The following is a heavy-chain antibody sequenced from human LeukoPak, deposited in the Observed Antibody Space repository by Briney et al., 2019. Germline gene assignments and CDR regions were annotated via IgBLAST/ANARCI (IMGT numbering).Heavy chain of an antibody. D-gene: IGHD6-13*01. CDR3: ARRIAAAVEKFDP. J-gene: IGHJ5*02. CDR1: GGSISSYY. CDR2: IYYSGST. V-gene: IGHV4-59*08. Sequence: SETLSLTCTVSGGSISSYYWSWIRQPPGKGLEWIGYIYYSGSTNYNPSLKSRVTISVDTSKNQFSLKLSSVTAADTAVYYCARRIAAAVEKFDPWGQGTLVTVSS.